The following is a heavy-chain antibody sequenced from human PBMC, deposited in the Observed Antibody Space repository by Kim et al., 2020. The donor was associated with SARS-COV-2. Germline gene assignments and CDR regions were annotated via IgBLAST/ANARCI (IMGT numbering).Heavy chain of an antibody. CDR3: ARDPGGDSGWFDH. CDR1: GGSFSGYY. V-gene: IGHV4-34*01. CDR2: INHSGST. Sequence: SETLSLTCAVYGGSFSGYYWSWIRQPPGKGLELIGEINHSGSTNYNPSLKSRVTISVDTSKNQFSLKLSSVTAADTAVYYCARDPGGDSGWFDHWGQGTL. D-gene: IGHD2-21*02. J-gene: IGHJ5*02.